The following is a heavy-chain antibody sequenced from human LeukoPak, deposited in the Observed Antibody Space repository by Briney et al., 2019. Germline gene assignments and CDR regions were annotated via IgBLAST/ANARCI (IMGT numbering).Heavy chain of an antibody. Sequence: GGSLRLSCAASGFSFSSYWMSWVRQAPGKGLEWVAIIKQDGSEKYYVDSVKGRFTISRDNAKNSLYLQMNSLRAEDAAVYYCARDSVTRLQSPSYWGQGTLVTVSS. CDR1: GFSFSSYW. D-gene: IGHD5-18*01. V-gene: IGHV3-7*01. CDR2: IKQDGSEK. CDR3: ARDSVTRLQSPSY. J-gene: IGHJ4*02.